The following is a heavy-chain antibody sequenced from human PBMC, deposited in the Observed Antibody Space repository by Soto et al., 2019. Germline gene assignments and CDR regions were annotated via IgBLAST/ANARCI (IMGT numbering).Heavy chain of an antibody. CDR2: IWYDGSNK. J-gene: IGHJ1*01. CDR1: GFTFSNYG. D-gene: IGHD3-22*01. V-gene: IGHV3-33*01. Sequence: QVQLVESGGGVVQPGRSLRLSCAASGFTFSNYGMHWVRQAPGKGLEWVAVIWYDGSNKYYADSVKGRFTISRDNSKNTLYLQMNSLRAEDTALYYCARDGVGYYDSSGYSAYFQHWGQGTLVTVSS. CDR3: ARDGVGYYDSSGYSAYFQH.